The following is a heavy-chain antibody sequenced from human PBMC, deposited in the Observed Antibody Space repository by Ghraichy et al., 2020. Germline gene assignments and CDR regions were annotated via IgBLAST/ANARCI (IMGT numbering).Heavy chain of an antibody. CDR2: MNPNNGDT. CDR1: GYTFTGYY. Sequence: KVSCKASGYTFTGYYVHWVRQAPGQGLEWMGCMNPNNGDTIYAQRFQGRVAMTRDTSISTAYLELSSLRSYDTAVYYCAAYSSSSLWCQGSLVTVSS. D-gene: IGHD4-11*01. V-gene: IGHV1-2*02. J-gene: IGHJ1*01. CDR3: AAYSSSSL.